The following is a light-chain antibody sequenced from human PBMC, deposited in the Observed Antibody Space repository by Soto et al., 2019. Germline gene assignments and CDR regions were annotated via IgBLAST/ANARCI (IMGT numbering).Light chain of an antibody. CDR1: QSVSSY. J-gene: IGKJ5*01. Sequence: EIVLTQSPATLSLSPGERATLSCRASQSVSSYLAGYQQKPGQAPRLLIYDASNRATGIPARFSASGSGTDFTLTISSLEPEDSAVYYCQQRGNWITFGPGTRLEIK. CDR3: QQRGNWIT. V-gene: IGKV3-11*01. CDR2: DAS.